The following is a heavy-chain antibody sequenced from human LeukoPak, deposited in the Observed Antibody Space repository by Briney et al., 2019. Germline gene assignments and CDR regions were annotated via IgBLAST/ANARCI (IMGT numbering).Heavy chain of an antibody. CDR1: EFTVSGTY. CDR3: AKGGGSGNGHDSSFFYGMDV. V-gene: IGHV3-66*01. Sequence: GGSLRRSCAASEFTVSGTYMSWLRQAPGKGLECVSFIYGGSRAYYADSVKGRFIISADNSKNILYLQMNSLRAEDTALYYCAKGGGSGNGHDSSFFYGMDVWGQGTTVTGSS. D-gene: IGHD3-10*01. J-gene: IGHJ6*02. CDR2: IYGGSRA.